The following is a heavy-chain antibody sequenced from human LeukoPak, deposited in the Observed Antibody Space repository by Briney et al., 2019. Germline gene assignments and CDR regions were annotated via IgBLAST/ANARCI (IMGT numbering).Heavy chain of an antibody. V-gene: IGHV1-69*06. CDR1: GGTFSSYA. D-gene: IGHD3-22*01. CDR3: ASGIKRTYYYDSSGYYPHRYYYYMDV. J-gene: IGHJ6*03. CDR2: IIPIFGTA. Sequence: SVKVSCKASGGTFSSYAISWVRQAPGQGLEWMGGIIPIFGTANYAQKFQGRVTITADKSTSTAYMELSSLRSEDTAVYYCASGIKRTYYYDSSGYYPHRYYYYMDVWGKGTTVTVSS.